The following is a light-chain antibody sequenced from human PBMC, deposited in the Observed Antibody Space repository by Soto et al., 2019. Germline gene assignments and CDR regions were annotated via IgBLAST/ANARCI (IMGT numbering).Light chain of an antibody. CDR3: QQSYSTPRT. Sequence: ERVVTQSPATLSVSPGEGATLSCRASETVSTNLAWYQQKPGQAPRLLIYAASTRATGVPARFSGSGSGTDFTLTISSLQPEDFATYYCQQSYSTPRTFGQGTKVDIK. CDR1: ETVSTN. V-gene: IGKV3-15*01. J-gene: IGKJ1*01. CDR2: AAS.